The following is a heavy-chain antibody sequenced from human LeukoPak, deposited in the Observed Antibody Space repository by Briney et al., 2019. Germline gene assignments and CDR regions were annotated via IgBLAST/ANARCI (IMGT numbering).Heavy chain of an antibody. D-gene: IGHD6-19*01. CDR2: ISSSSSYI. CDR1: GFTFSSYS. CDR3: ARGMKYSTGWYNMDV. V-gene: IGHV3-21*04. Sequence: GGSLRLSCAASGFTFSSYSMNWVRQAPGKGLEWVSSISSSSSYIYYADSVKGRFTISRDNSKNTLYLQMNSLRAEDTAVYYCARGMKYSTGWYNMDVWGKGTTVTISS. J-gene: IGHJ6*03.